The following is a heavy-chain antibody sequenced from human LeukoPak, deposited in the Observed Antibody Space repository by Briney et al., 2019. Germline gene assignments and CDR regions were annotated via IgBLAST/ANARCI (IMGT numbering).Heavy chain of an antibody. Sequence: EPGGSLRLSCAASGFTFSNARMSWVRQAPGKGLDWVSGISGSGGSTYYADSVKGRFTISRDNSKNTLYLQMNSLRAEDTAVYYCAKDWTGTKPFDLWGRGTLVTVSS. CDR3: AKDWTGTKPFDL. CDR1: GFTFSNAR. J-gene: IGHJ2*01. CDR2: ISGSGGST. V-gene: IGHV3-23*01. D-gene: IGHD3/OR15-3a*01.